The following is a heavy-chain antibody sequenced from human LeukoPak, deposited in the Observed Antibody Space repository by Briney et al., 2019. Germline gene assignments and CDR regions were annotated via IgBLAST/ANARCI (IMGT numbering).Heavy chain of an antibody. CDR2: IKQDGGDK. D-gene: IGHD3-10*01. CDR1: GLTLSNSW. V-gene: IGHV3-7*01. J-gene: IGHJ4*02. Sequence: GGSLRLSCAASGLTLSNSWMSWVRQAPGKGLEWVAIIKQDGGDKYYVDSVKGRFTISRDSAKNSLYLQMNSLRAEDAAVYYCARVRLGHYYGSGSYYKVSYYFDYWGQGTLVTVSS. CDR3: ARVRLGHYYGSGSYYKVSYYFDY.